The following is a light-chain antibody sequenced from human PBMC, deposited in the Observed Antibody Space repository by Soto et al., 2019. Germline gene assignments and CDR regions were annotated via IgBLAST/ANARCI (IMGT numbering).Light chain of an antibody. CDR2: GAS. J-gene: IGKJ2*01. Sequence: EVVLTQSPGTLSLSPGERATLSCRASQSVTSNFLAWYQLKPGQAPRLLIYGASSRASGIPDRFSGSGSGTDFTLTISRLEPEDFAVYYCQQYSSSPLYTFGQGTKVDIK. CDR3: QQYSSSPLYT. V-gene: IGKV3-20*01. CDR1: QSVTSNF.